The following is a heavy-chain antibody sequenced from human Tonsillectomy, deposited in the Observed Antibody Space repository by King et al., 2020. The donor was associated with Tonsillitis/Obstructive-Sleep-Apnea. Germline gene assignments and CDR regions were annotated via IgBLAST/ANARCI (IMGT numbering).Heavy chain of an antibody. J-gene: IGHJ4*02. Sequence: VQLVESGGGLVQPGGSLRLSCAASGITFSSYAMSWVRQAPGKGLEWVSTISGGGGSTYYADSVKGRFTISRENSKNTLYLQMNSRRAEDTAVYYCAKAMIQGIIITIFDYWGQGALVTVSS. D-gene: IGHD3-10*01. CDR3: AKAMIQGIIITIFDY. CDR1: GITFSSYA. V-gene: IGHV3-23*04. CDR2: ISGGGGST.